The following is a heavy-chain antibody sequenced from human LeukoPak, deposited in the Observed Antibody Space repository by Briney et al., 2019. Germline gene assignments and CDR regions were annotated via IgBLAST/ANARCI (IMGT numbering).Heavy chain of an antibody. V-gene: IGHV1-2*02. Sequence: GASVKVSYKASGYTFTGYCMHWVRQAPGQGLEWMAWINPNSGGTNYAQNFQGRVTLTRDTSINTAYMELSRLRSDDTAVYYCAISYSYDSSGYYSFYFDYWGQGTLVTVSS. J-gene: IGHJ4*02. CDR3: AISYSYDSSGYYSFYFDY. CDR2: INPNSGGT. CDR1: GYTFTGYC. D-gene: IGHD3-22*01.